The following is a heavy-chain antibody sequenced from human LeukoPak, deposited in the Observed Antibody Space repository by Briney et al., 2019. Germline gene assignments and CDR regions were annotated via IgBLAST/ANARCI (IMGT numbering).Heavy chain of an antibody. CDR2: IIPIFGTA. V-gene: IGHV1-69*05. CDR1: GGTFSSYA. CDR3: ARGHPYWSGYYTRRVDYFDY. Sequence: SVKVSCKASGGTFSSYAISWVRQAPGQGLEWMGGIIPIFGTANYAQKFQGRVTITTDESTSTAYMELSSLRSEDTAVYYCARGHPYWSGYYTRRVDYFDYWGQGTLVTVSS. D-gene: IGHD3-3*01. J-gene: IGHJ4*02.